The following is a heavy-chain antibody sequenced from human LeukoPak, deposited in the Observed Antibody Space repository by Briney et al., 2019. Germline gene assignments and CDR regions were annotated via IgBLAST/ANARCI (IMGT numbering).Heavy chain of an antibody. V-gene: IGHV4-30-4*07. CDR2: IYYTGST. D-gene: IGHD3-22*01. CDR1: GGSISRSGYS. J-gene: IGHJ5*02. CDR3: ARGGDSSGYEGRFDP. Sequence: PSQTLSLACAVSGGSISRSGYSWSWIRQPPGKGLDWIAYIYYTGSTYYNPSLKSRVTISLDTSKNQFSLKLTSVTAADTAVYYCARGGDSSGYEGRFDPWGQGTLVTVSS.